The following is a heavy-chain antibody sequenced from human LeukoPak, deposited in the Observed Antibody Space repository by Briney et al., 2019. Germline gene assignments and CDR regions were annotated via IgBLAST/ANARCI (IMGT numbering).Heavy chain of an antibody. CDR2: ISAYNGNT. V-gene: IGHV1-18*01. Sequence: ASVKVSCKASGYTFNTYNINWVRQAPGQGLEWMGWISAYNGNTNYAQKLQGRVTMTTDTSTSTAYMELRSLRSDDTAVYYCARDRTWGYDILTGYYPTDFVYWGQGTLVTVSS. J-gene: IGHJ4*02. CDR1: GYTFNTYN. CDR3: ARDRTWGYDILTGYYPTDFVY. D-gene: IGHD3-9*01.